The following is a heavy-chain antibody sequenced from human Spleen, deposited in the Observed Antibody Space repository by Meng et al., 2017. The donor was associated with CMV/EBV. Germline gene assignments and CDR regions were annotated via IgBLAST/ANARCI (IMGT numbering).Heavy chain of an antibody. CDR1: GGSISSGDYH. CDR3: ARENIVVVPDWYFDL. Sequence: QVQRQESGPGLVKPSQTLSLTFTVSGGSISSGDYHWSWIRQPPGKGLEWIGYIYYSGSTYYNPSLKSRVTISVDTSKNQFSLKLSSVTAADTAVYYCARENIVVVPDWYFDLWGRGTLVTVSS. CDR2: IYYSGST. V-gene: IGHV4-30-4*08. D-gene: IGHD2-2*01. J-gene: IGHJ2*01.